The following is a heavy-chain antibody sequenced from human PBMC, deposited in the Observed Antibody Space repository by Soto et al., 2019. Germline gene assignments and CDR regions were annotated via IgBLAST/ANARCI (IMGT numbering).Heavy chain of an antibody. D-gene: IGHD3-3*01. J-gene: IGHJ4*02. CDR2: IYNNGNT. CDR1: GVSVSSVRYF. CDR3: ARTVMPVGNLEAFDH. V-gene: IGHV4-61*01. Sequence: SETLSLTCNVSGVSVSSVRYFWSWIRQRPGKGLEWIAYIYNNGNTNYNPSVKGRVTISVDTSRNQCSLRLTSVTAADSAVYFCARTVMPVGNLEAFDHWGQGVLVTVSS.